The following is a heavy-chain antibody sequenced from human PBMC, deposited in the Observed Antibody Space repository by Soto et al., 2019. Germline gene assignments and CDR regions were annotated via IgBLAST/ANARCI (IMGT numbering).Heavy chain of an antibody. V-gene: IGHV3-23*01. CDR3: AHPRGYGVFDAVDI. CDR1: GFIVSTYA. CDR2: ISSSGDSA. Sequence: VGSLRLSCAASGFIVSTYAMNWVRQTPGKGLEWVSAISSSGDSAYYAESVRGRFSISRDNSINTLYLQMRSLRPEDTAVYYCAHPRGYGVFDAVDIWGQGTMVTVSS. J-gene: IGHJ3*02. D-gene: IGHD4-17*01.